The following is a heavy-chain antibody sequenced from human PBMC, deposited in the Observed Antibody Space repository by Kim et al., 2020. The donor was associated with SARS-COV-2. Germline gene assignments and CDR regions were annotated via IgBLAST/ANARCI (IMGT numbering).Heavy chain of an antibody. V-gene: IGHV3-53*04. CDR3: AGVSEAGPYAAFEV. Sequence: GGSLRLSCEASGFNVNHYFMNWVRQAPGKGLEWVSVLYSGGSAYYADSVQGRFTIARHSSKNIVFLQMHSLTTEDTAIYYCAGVSEAGPYAAFEVWGQGTVVTVAS. D-gene: IGHD6-19*01. J-gene: IGHJ3*01. CDR1: GFNVNHYF. CDR2: LYSGGSA.